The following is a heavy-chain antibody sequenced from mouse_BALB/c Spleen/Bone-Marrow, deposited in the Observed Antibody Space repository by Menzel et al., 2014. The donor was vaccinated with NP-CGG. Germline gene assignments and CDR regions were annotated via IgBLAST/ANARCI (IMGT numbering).Heavy chain of an antibody. J-gene: IGHJ2*01. Sequence: VQLQESGAELVRPGPSVKISCKASGYAFSRYWMSWVKQRPGQGLEWIGQIYPGDGDTNYNGKFKDKATLTADKSSSTAYMQLSSLTSEDSAVYFCARQVVHDYWGQGTTLTVSS. D-gene: IGHD6-2*01. V-gene: IGHV1-80*01. CDR1: GYAFSRYW. CDR2: IYPGDGDT. CDR3: ARQVVHDY.